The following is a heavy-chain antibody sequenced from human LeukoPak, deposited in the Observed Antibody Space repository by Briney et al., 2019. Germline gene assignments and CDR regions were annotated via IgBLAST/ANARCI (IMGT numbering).Heavy chain of an antibody. CDR1: GFTVSSNY. Sequence: GGSLRLSGAASGFTVSSNYMSWVRQAPGKGLEWVSVIYSGGSTYYADSVKGRFTISRDNSKNTLYLQMNSLRAEDTAVYYCARDELSDCSSTSCYTDPYYMDVWGKGTTVTVSS. CDR3: ARDELSDCSSTSCYTDPYYMDV. D-gene: IGHD2-2*02. CDR2: IYSGGST. J-gene: IGHJ6*03. V-gene: IGHV3-66*02.